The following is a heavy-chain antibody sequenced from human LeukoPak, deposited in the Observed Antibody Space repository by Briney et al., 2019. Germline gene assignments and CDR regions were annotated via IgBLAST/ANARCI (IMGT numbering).Heavy chain of an antibody. J-gene: IGHJ4*02. V-gene: IGHV4-34*01. CDR3: ARDDSGYPY. CDR2: INHSGST. Sequence: ASETLSLTCAVYGGSFSGYYWSWIRQPPGKGLEWIGEINHSGSTNYNPSLKSRVTISVDTSKNQFSLKLSSVTAADTAVYYCARDDSGYPYWGQGTLVTVSS. D-gene: IGHD5-12*01. CDR1: GGSFSGYY.